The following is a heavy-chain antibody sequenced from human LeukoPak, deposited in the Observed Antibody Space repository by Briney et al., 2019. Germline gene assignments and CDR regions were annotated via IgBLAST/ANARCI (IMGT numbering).Heavy chain of an antibody. Sequence: GGSLRLSCAASGFTFSSYWLRWVGQAPGKGLEGVASIKQDGSEKYYVHSVKGRFTISRDNAKTSLYLQMNSLRAEDTAVYYCARVFNRLWFGEGFDYWGQGTLVTVSS. D-gene: IGHD3-10*01. CDR1: GFTFSSYW. CDR3: ARVFNRLWFGEGFDY. J-gene: IGHJ4*02. CDR2: IKQDGSEK. V-gene: IGHV3-7*01.